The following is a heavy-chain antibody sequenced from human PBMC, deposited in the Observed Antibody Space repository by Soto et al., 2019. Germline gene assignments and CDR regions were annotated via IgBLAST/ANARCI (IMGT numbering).Heavy chain of an antibody. CDR1: GYTFTSYA. V-gene: IGHV1-3*01. J-gene: IGHJ5*01. D-gene: IGHD6-13*01. CDR3: ARSSGWYDLFYS. CDR2: INAGNGNT. Sequence: GASVKVSCKASGYTFTSYAMHWVLQAPGQRLEWMGWINAGNGNTKYSQKFQGRVTITRDTSASTAYMELSSLRSEDTAVYYCARSSGWYDLFYSWGRGTLVTVSS.